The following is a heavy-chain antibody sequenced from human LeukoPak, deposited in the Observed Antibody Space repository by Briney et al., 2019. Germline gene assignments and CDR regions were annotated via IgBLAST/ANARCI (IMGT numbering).Heavy chain of an antibody. CDR2: IYYSGST. Sequence: SETLSLTCTVSGGSISSRGHYWVWIRQPPGKGLEWIGNIYYSGSTYYNPTLKSRVTISLDTSKNQFSLKLSSVTAADTAVYFCARRKGDSSSADYWGQGTLVTVSS. V-gene: IGHV4-39*01. D-gene: IGHD6-6*01. J-gene: IGHJ4*02. CDR1: GGSISSRGHY. CDR3: ARRKGDSSSADY.